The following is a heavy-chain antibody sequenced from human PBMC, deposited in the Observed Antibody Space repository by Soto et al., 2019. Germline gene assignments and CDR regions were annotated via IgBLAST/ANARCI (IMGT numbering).Heavy chain of an antibody. D-gene: IGHD3-10*01. V-gene: IGHV1-69*12. Sequence: QVQLVQSGAEVKKPGSSVKVSCKASGGTFSSYAISWVRQAPGQGLEWMGGIIPIFGTADYAQKFQGRVTITADESTSTAYMELSSLRSEYTAVYYCALHYGSGSNYYYYGMDVWGQGTTVTVSS. CDR2: IIPIFGTA. CDR1: GGTFSSYA. J-gene: IGHJ6*02. CDR3: ALHYGSGSNYYYYGMDV.